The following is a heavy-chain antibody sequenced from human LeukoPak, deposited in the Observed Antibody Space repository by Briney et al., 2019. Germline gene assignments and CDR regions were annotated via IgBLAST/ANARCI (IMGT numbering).Heavy chain of an antibody. D-gene: IGHD6-13*01. V-gene: IGHV1-24*01. CDR2: FDPEDGET. CDR1: GYTLTELS. Sequence: ASVKVSCKVSGYTLTELSMHWVRQAPGKGLEWMGGFDPEDGETIYAQKFQGRVTMTEDTSTDTAYMELSSLRSEDTAVYYCATGIAAAGTAGGDYWGQGTLVTVSS. J-gene: IGHJ4*02. CDR3: ATGIAAAGTAGGDY.